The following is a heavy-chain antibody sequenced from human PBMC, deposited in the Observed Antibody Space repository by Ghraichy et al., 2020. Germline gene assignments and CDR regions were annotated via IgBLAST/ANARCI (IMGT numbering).Heavy chain of an antibody. D-gene: IGHD3-9*01. Sequence: SETLSLTCAISGDSVSSNSAAWNWIRQSPSRGLEWLGRTYYRSKWYNDYAVSVKSRITINPDTSKNQFSLQLNSVTPEDTAVYYCARGGDILTGYYIGWFDPWGQGPLVTVSS. V-gene: IGHV6-1*01. J-gene: IGHJ5*02. CDR3: ARGGDILTGYYIGWFDP. CDR2: TYYRSKWYN. CDR1: GDSVSSNSAA.